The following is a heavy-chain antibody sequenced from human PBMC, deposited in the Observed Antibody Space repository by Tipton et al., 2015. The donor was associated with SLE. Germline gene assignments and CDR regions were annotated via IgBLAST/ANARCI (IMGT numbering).Heavy chain of an antibody. V-gene: IGHV3-66*02. CDR1: GFTFSNYN. CDR2: IYSGGRT. Sequence: GSLRLSCAASGFTFSNYNMNWVRQAPGKGLEWVSVIYSGGRTSFADSVKGRFTLSRDNSKNTLYLQMNSLRPEDTAVYYCARDAYADPQGGDAFDIWGQGTMVTVSS. J-gene: IGHJ3*02. D-gene: IGHD4-17*01. CDR3: ARDAYADPQGGDAFDI.